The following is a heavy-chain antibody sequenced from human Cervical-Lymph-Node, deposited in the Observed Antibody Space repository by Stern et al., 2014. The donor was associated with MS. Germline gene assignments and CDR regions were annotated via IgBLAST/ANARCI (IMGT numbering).Heavy chain of an antibody. V-gene: IGHV4-59*01. CDR2: IYYSGRT. D-gene: IGHD6-13*01. CDR1: GGSIINSY. Sequence: VQLVESAPGLVKPSETLSLTCTVSGGSIINSYWSWIRQSPGKGLEWIGYIYYSGRTNYNPSLKSRVTISVDTSKNQFSLMLTSVTAADTAVYYCARDSSDTWYGPIDSWGQGTLVTVSS. J-gene: IGHJ4*02. CDR3: ARDSSDTWYGPIDS.